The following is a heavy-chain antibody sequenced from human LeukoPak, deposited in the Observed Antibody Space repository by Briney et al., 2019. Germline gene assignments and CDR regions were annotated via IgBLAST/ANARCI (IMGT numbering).Heavy chain of an antibody. CDR1: GGSIRSSSYY. Sequence: PSETLSLTCTVSGGSIRSSSYYWGWIRQPPGKGLEWIGSIYYSGSTYYNPSLKSRVTISVYTSKNQFSLKLSSVTAADTAVYYCATYIAVAGTNYFDYWGQGTLVTVSS. J-gene: IGHJ4*02. D-gene: IGHD6-19*01. V-gene: IGHV4-39*01. CDR2: IYYSGST. CDR3: ATYIAVAGTNYFDY.